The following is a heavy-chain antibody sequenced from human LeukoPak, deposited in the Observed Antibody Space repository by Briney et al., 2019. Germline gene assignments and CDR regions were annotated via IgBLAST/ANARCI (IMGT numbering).Heavy chain of an antibody. Sequence: PSGTLSLTCAVSGGSISSSNWWSGVRQPPGKGLEWIGEIYHSGSTNYNPSLKSRVTISVDKSKNQFSLKLSSVTAADTAVYYCARRCSGGSCYSSGAIDYWGQGTLVTVSS. V-gene: IGHV4-4*02. CDR2: IYHSGST. CDR3: ARRCSGGSCYSSGAIDY. CDR1: GGSISSSNW. J-gene: IGHJ4*02. D-gene: IGHD2-15*01.